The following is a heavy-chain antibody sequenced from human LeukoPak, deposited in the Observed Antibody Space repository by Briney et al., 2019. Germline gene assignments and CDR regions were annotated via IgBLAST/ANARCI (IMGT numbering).Heavy chain of an antibody. D-gene: IGHD4-11*01. CDR3: ASRATVTTDRFWFDP. J-gene: IGHJ5*02. V-gene: IGHV3-53*01. CDR1: GFTFSGFW. CDR2: IYSGGST. Sequence: GGSLRLSCAVSGFTFSGFWMSWVRQAPGKGLKWVSVIYSGGSTYYADSVKGRFTISRDNSKNTLYLQMDSLRAEDTAVYYCASRATVTTDRFWFDPWGQGTLVTVSS.